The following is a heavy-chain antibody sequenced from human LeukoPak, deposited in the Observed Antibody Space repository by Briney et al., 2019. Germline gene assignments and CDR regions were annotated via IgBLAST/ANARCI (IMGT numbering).Heavy chain of an antibody. CDR2: INHSGST. Sequence: PSETLSLTCAVYGGSFSGYYWSWIRQPPGKGLEWIGEINHSGSTNYNPSLKSRVTISVDTSKNQFSLKLSSVTAADTAVYSCARGSVVVGANNWFDPWGQGTLVTVSS. CDR1: GGSFSGYY. D-gene: IGHD2-15*01. J-gene: IGHJ5*02. V-gene: IGHV4-34*01. CDR3: ARGSVVVGANNWFDP.